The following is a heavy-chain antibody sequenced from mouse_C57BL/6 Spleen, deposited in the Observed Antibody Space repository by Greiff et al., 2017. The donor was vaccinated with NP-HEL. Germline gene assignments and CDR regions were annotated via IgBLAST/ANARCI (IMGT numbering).Heavy chain of an antibody. D-gene: IGHD1-1*01. Sequence: VQLQQSGAELVRPGASVKLSCTASGFNIKDYYMHWVKQRPEQGLEWIGRIDPEDGDTEYAPKFQGKATMTADTSSNTAYLQLSSRTSEDTAVYYCTDYGSSWYFDVWGTGTTVTVSS. J-gene: IGHJ1*03. CDR1: GFNIKDYY. CDR3: TDYGSSWYFDV. V-gene: IGHV14-1*01. CDR2: IDPEDGDT.